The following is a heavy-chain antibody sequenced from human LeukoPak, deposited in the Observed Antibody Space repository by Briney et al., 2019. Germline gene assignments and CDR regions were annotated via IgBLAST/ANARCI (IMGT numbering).Heavy chain of an antibody. CDR1: GFTFDDYT. V-gene: IGHV3-43*01. J-gene: IGHJ3*02. CDR3: VKDDYGPFDI. D-gene: IGHD4-17*01. CDR2: IDWTGHST. Sequence: GGSLRLSCAASGFTFDDYTMHWVRQVPGKGLEWVSLIDWTGHSTNYADSVKGRFTVSRDNSKNPLYLQMNSLRPEDTALYYCVKDDYGPFDIWGPGTMVTVSS.